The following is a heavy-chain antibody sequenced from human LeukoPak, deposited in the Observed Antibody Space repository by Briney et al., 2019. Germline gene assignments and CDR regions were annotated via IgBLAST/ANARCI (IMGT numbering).Heavy chain of an antibody. J-gene: IGHJ6*04. CDR1: GGSISSGSYY. CDR2: IYTSGST. V-gene: IGHV4-61*02. CDR3: AGESSGWYPVDV. Sequence: PSETLSLTCTVSGGSISSGSYYWSWIRQPAGKGLEWIGRIYTSGSTNYNPSLKSRVTMSVDTSKNQFSLKLSSVTAADTAVYYCAGESSGWYPVDVWGKGTTVTISS. D-gene: IGHD6-19*01.